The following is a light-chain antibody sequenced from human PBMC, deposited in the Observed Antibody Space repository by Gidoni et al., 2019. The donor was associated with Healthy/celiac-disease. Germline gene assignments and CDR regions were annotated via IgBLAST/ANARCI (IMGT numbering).Light chain of an antibody. CDR3: QSYDSSLSGSVV. Sequence: QSVLTQPPSVSGAPGQRVTISCTGSSSNIGAGYDVPWYQQLPGTAPKLLLYGNSNRPSGVPDRFSGSKSGTSASLAITGLQAEDEADYYCQSYDSSLSGSVVFGGGTKLTVL. CDR2: GNS. J-gene: IGLJ2*01. V-gene: IGLV1-40*01. CDR1: SSNIGAGYD.